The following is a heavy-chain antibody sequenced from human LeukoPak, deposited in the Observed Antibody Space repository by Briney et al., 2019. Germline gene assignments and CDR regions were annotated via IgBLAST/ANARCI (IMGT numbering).Heavy chain of an antibody. CDR3: ARYYYDSSGYSLDY. J-gene: IGHJ4*02. D-gene: IGHD3-22*01. CDR2: INTNTGNP. Sequence: ASVKVSCKASGYTFTGYYMHWVRQAPGQGLEWMGWINTNTGNPTYAQGFTGRFVFSLDTSVSTAYLQISSLKAEDTAVYYCARYYYDSSGYSLDYWGQGTLVTVSS. V-gene: IGHV7-4-1*02. CDR1: GYTFTGYY.